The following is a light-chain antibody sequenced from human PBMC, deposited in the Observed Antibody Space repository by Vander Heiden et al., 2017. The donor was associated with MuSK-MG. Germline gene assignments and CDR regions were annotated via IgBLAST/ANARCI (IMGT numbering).Light chain of an antibody. J-gene: IGKJ1*01. V-gene: IGKV1-6*02. CDR1: PVIKNY. CDR3: LQDNSYPRT. CDR2: AAS. Sequence: AVQMTQSPSPPSSSVGDRVTLTCPARPVIKNYLGWYQQKPGEAPKLLIYAASSLQGGVPSRFSGSGSGTDFPLTISSLQPEDSATYYCLQDNSYPRTFGQGTRVEIK.